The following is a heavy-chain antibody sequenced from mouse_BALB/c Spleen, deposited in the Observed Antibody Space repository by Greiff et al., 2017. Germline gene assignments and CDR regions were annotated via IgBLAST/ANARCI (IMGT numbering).Heavy chain of an antibody. D-gene: IGHD2-14*01. CDR1: GISITTGNYR. CDR3: ARDRVRYWYFDV. V-gene: IGHV3-5*02. CDR2: IYYSGTI. J-gene: IGHJ1*01. Sequence: EVKLMESGPGLVKPSQTVSLTCTVTGISITTGNYRWSWIRQFPGNKLEWIGYIYYSGTITYNPSLTSRTTITRDTSKNQFFLEMNSLTAEDTATYYCARDRVRYWYFDVWGAGTTVTVSS.